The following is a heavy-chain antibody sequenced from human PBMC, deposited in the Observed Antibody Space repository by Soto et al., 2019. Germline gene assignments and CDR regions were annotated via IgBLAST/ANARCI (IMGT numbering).Heavy chain of an antibody. V-gene: IGHV1-69*08. Sequence: QVQLVQSGAEVKKPGSSVKVSCKASGDTFRRYSITWVRQAPGQGVEWMGRINPIVEIVRYAQKFQGRVTITVDKTTTTAHMELTSLRSEDTAVYYCARDRRTNYDYYGMDVWGQGTTVTVSS. CDR1: GDTFRRYS. CDR3: ARDRRTNYDYYGMDV. J-gene: IGHJ6*02. CDR2: INPIVEIV.